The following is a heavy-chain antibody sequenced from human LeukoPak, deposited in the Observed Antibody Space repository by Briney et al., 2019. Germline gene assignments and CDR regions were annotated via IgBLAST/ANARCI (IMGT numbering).Heavy chain of an antibody. J-gene: IGHJ4*02. V-gene: IGHV3-74*01. CDR3: VADSGNRSGGDF. Sequence: GGSLRLSCAGSIFTFSNYWIHWVRQVPGKGLLWVARINSAGAGIVYADSVEGRFTISRDNAKNTVCLQMNSLRPEDTAVYYCVADSGNRSGGDFWGQGALVTVSS. D-gene: IGHD1-26*01. CDR2: INSAGAGI. CDR1: IFTFSNYW.